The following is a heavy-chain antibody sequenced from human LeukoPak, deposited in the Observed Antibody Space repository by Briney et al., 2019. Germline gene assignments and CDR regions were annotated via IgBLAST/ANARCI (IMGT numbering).Heavy chain of an antibody. CDR2: ISGSGGST. CDR1: GFTFSSYA. Sequence: GGSLRLSCAASGFTFSSYAMSWVRQAPGKGLEWVSAISGSGGSTYYADSVKGRFTISRDNSKNTLYLQMNSLRAEDTAVHYCAKDRAVAVIATILDYWGQGTLVTVSS. J-gene: IGHJ4*02. CDR3: AKDRAVAVIATILDY. V-gene: IGHV3-23*01. D-gene: IGHD2-21*01.